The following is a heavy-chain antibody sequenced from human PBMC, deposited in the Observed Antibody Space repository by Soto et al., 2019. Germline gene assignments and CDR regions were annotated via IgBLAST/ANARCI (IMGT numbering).Heavy chain of an antibody. CDR1: GGTFSSYA. Sequence: RASVKVSCKASGGTFSSYAISWVRQAPGQGLEWMGGIIPIFGTANYAQKFQGRVTITADKSTSTAYMELSSLRSEDTAVYYCARGPSYDILTGYSFDYWGQGTLVSVAS. CDR2: IIPIFGTA. V-gene: IGHV1-69*06. CDR3: ARGPSYDILTGYSFDY. J-gene: IGHJ4*02. D-gene: IGHD3-9*01.